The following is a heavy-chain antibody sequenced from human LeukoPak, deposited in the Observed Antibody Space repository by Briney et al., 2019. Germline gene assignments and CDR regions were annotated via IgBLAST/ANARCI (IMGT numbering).Heavy chain of an antibody. CDR1: GGSISSYY. Sequence: KPSETLSLTCTVSGGSISSYYWSWIRQPPGKGLEWIGYIYYSGSTNYNPSLKSRVTISVDTSKNQFSLKLSSVTAADTAVYYCARLGDSSGYYWDYWGQGTLVTVSS. CDR2: IYYSGST. V-gene: IGHV4-59*01. CDR3: ARLGDSSGYYWDY. J-gene: IGHJ4*02. D-gene: IGHD3-22*01.